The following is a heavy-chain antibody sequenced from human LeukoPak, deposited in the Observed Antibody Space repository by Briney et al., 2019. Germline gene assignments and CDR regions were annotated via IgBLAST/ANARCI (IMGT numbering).Heavy chain of an antibody. V-gene: IGHV3-30-3*01. D-gene: IGHD4-17*01. CDR2: ISYGGSNK. CDR3: AREGATVTTSVRRFDY. J-gene: IGHJ4*02. Sequence: GGSLRLSCAASGFTFSSYAMHWVRQAPGKGLEWVAVISYGGSNKYYADSVKGRFTISRDNSKNTLYLQMNSLRAEDTAVYYCAREGATVTTSVRRFDYWGQGTLVTVSS. CDR1: GFTFSSYA.